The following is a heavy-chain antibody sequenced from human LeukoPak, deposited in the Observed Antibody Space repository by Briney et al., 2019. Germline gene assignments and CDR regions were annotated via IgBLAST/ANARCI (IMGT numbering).Heavy chain of an antibody. CDR3: ARGTIIVGNRGVFWFDT. V-gene: IGHV4-31*03. CDR1: GGSISGGYY. CDR2: IYYSGRT. J-gene: IGHJ5*02. D-gene: IGHD2-8*02. Sequence: TSETLSLTCTVSGGSISGGYYWNWIRQHPGKGLEWIGYIYYSGRTDYNPSLKSRVSISKDTSKNQVSLRLSSVTAADTAVYYCARGTIIVGNRGVFWFDTWGQGTLVTVSS.